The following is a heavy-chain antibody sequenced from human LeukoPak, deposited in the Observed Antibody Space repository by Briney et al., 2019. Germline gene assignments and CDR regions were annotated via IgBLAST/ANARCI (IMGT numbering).Heavy chain of an antibody. CDR1: GFRFDDYA. V-gene: IGHV3-9*01. D-gene: IGHD2-2*01. CDR3: AKDSLGCCITSCYPY. CDR2: ISYNSGNT. J-gene: IGHJ4*02. Sequence: GGSLRLSCAASGFRFDDYAMHWVRQAPGKGLEWVSGISYNSGNTGYADSVKGRFTISRDNAKNSLYLQMNSLRAEDTALYYCAKDSLGCCITSCYPYWGQGTLVTVSS.